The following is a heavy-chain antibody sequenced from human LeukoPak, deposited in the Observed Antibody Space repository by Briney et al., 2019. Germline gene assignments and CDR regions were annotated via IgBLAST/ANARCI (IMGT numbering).Heavy chain of an antibody. Sequence: SETLSLTCTVSGGSISSGDYYWSWIRQPPGKGLEWIGYIYYSGSTYYNPSLKSRVTISVDTSKNQFSLKLSSVTAADTAVYYCARDSLEWYSFDYRGQGTLVTVSS. J-gene: IGHJ4*02. CDR1: GGSISSGDYY. D-gene: IGHD3-3*01. CDR3: ARDSLEWYSFDY. V-gene: IGHV4-30-4*08. CDR2: IYYSGST.